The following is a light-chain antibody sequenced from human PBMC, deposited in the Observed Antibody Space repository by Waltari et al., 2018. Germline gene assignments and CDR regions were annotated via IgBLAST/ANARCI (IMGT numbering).Light chain of an antibody. CDR1: QSVLYSSNNKNY. J-gene: IGKJ2*01. Sequence: DIVMTQSPDSLAVSLGERATINCKSSQSVLYSSNNKNYLTWYQQKPGQPPKLLIYWASTRESGVPDRFSGSASGTDFTLTISSLQAEDVAVYYCQQYYSAPYTFGQGTKREIK. CDR2: WAS. V-gene: IGKV4-1*01. CDR3: QQYYSAPYT.